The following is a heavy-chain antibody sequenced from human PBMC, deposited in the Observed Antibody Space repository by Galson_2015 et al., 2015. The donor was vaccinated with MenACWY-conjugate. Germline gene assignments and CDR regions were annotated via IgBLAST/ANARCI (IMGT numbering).Heavy chain of an antibody. Sequence: SVKVSCKASGFTFTTSAMQWARQARGQRLEWIGWIVVCSGNTNYEQKFQERVTITRVMSTNTAYMELSSLRSEDTAVYYCAAAALWCGGLTLVDYWGQGTLVTVSS. CDR1: GFTFTTSA. J-gene: IGHJ4*02. CDR3: AAAALWCGGLTLVDY. V-gene: IGHV1-58*02. CDR2: IVVCSGNT. D-gene: IGHD3-10*01.